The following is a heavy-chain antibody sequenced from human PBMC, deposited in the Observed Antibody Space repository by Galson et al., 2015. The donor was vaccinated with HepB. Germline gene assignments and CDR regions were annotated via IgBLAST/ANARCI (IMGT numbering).Heavy chain of an antibody. D-gene: IGHD6-13*01. CDR3: AKGSEAAAGTSDY. CDR1: GFTFSSYG. V-gene: IGHV3-30*18. CDR2: ISYDGSNK. J-gene: IGHJ4*02. Sequence: SLRLSCAASGFTFSSYGMHWVRQAPGKGLEWVAVISYDGSNKYYADSVKGRFTISRDNSKNTLYLQMNSLRAEDTAVYYCAKGSEAAAGTSDYWGQGTLVTVSS.